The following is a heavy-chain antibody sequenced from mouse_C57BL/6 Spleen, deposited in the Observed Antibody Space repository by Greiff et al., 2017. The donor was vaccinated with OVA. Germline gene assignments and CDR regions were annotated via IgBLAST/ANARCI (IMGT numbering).Heavy chain of an antibody. V-gene: IGHV5-17*01. CDR1: GFTFSDNG. J-gene: IGHJ2*01. D-gene: IGHD2-2*01. CDR3: ARNGYYVDY. Sequence: EVKVVESGGGLVKPGGSLKFSCPASGFTFSDNGMPWVRQAPEKGLKWVADVRRSSRSSYDADTVKGRFTISRDNAENTLFLQMTSLRSEDTAVYYCARNGYYVDYWGQGTTLTVSS. CDR2: VRRSSRSS.